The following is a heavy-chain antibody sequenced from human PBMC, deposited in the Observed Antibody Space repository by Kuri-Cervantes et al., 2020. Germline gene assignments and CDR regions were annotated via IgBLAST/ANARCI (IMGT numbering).Heavy chain of an antibody. Sequence: GGSLRLSCAASGFTFSSYGMSWVRQAPGKGLEWVSAISGSDGSTYYADSVKGRFTISRDNSKNTLYLQMNSLRSDDTAVYYCATKGKWDLRGEFYFDHWGQGTLVTVSS. V-gene: IGHV3-23*01. J-gene: IGHJ4*02. CDR3: ATKGKWDLRGEFYFDH. CDR2: ISGSDGST. CDR1: GFTFSSYG. D-gene: IGHD1-26*01.